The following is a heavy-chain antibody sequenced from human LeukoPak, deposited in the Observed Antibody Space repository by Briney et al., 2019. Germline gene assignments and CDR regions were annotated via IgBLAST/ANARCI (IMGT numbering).Heavy chain of an antibody. D-gene: IGHD6-19*01. CDR3: ARHPGQQWLVQRTGRMAFDI. CDR1: GGSISSYY. V-gene: IGHV4-59*08. CDR2: IYYSGST. J-gene: IGHJ3*02. Sequence: PSETLSLTCTVSGGSISSYYWSWIRQPPGKGLEWIGYIYYSGSTNYNPSLKSRVTISVDTSKNQFSLKLSSVTAADTAVYYCARHPGQQWLVQRTGRMAFDIWGQGTMVTVSS.